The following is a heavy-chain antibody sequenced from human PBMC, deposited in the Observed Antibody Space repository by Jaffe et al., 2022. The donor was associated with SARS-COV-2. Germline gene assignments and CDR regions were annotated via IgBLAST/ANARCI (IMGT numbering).Heavy chain of an antibody. Sequence: QVQLQESGPGLVKPSETLSLTCTVSGGSISSYYWSWIRQPPGKGLEWIGYIYYSGSTNYNPSLKSRVTISVDTSKNQFSLKLSSVTAADTAVYYCARAKVEGREMYAFDIWGQGTMVTVSS. CDR3: ARAKVEGREMYAFDI. CDR2: IYYSGST. J-gene: IGHJ3*02. D-gene: IGHD1-26*01. CDR1: GGSISSYY. V-gene: IGHV4-59*01.